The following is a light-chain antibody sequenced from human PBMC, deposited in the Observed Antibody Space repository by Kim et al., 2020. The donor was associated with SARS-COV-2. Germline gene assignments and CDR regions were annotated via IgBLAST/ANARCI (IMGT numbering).Light chain of an antibody. V-gene: IGKV1-27*01. CDR1: QDIGHS. CDR3: QDYISATRT. CDR2: TSS. Sequence: ASVGDRVTITCRASQDIGHSVVWYQQKPGKVPQLLIYTSSTLQSGVPSRFRGGGSGTDFTLTITTLQPEDVGDYYCQDYISATRTFGQGTKVDIK. J-gene: IGKJ1*01.